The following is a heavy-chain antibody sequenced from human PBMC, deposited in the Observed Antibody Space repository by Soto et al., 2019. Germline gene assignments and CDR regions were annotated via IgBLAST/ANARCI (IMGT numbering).Heavy chain of an antibody. CDR1: GFTFSSYS. D-gene: IGHD6-13*01. J-gene: IGHJ5*02. Sequence: GGSPRLSFAASGFTFSSYSMSWVRQAPGKGLEWVSAISGSGGSTYYADSVKGRFTISRDNSKNTLYLQMNSLRAEDTAVYYCAKPPIVDSSSWYWFDPWGQGTLVTVS. CDR3: AKPPIVDSSSWYWFDP. V-gene: IGHV3-23*01. CDR2: ISGSGGST.